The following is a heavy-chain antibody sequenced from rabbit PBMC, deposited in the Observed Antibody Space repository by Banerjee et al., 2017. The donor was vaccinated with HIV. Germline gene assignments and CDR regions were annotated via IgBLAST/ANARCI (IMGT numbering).Heavy chain of an antibody. D-gene: IGHD6-1*01. CDR2: IYGDGSGYT. J-gene: IGHJ6*01. CDR3: ARVPVDYDYATDL. Sequence: QEQLEESGGDLVKPEGSLTLTCTASGFTLSSYWMCWVRQAPGKGLEWIACIYGDGSGYTYYASWAKGRFTISKTSSTTVTLQMTSLTAADTATYFCARVPVDYDYATDLWGPGTLVTVS. CDR1: GFTLSSYW. V-gene: IGHV1S45*01.